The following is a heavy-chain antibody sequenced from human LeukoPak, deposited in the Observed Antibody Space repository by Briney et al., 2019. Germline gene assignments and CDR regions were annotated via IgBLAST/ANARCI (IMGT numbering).Heavy chain of an antibody. Sequence: SETLSLTCTVSGGSISSSSYYWGWIRQPPGKGLEWIGSIYYSGSTYYNPSLKSRVTISVDTSKNQFSLKLSSVTAADTAVYYCARGKWSWFDPWGQGTLVTVSS. CDR3: ARGKWSWFDP. CDR2: IYYSGST. D-gene: IGHD2-8*01. V-gene: IGHV4-39*01. CDR1: GGSISSSSYY. J-gene: IGHJ5*02.